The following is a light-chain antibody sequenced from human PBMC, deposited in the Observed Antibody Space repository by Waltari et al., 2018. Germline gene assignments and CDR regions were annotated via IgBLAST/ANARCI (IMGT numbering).Light chain of an antibody. J-gene: IGKJ2*01. CDR3: QQYYTGPDT. V-gene: IGKV4-1*01. CDR1: QIVLHRSNNKNH. Sequence: DIVMTQSPDSLAVPLGERATINCKSSQIVLHRSNNKNHLAWHQQKPGQAPKLLIYWASTRASGVPDRFSGSGSGTDFTLTISSLQAEDVAVYYCQQYYTGPDTFGQGTKLEIK. CDR2: WAS.